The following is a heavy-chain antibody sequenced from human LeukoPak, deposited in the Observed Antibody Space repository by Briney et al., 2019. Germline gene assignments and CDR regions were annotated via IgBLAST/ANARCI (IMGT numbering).Heavy chain of an antibody. V-gene: IGHV1-69*13. CDR3: ARGCSSTSCYRVAFDI. J-gene: IGHJ3*02. CDR2: IIPIFGTA. Sequence: PVKVSCKASGGTFSSYAISWVRQAPGQGLEWMGGIIPIFGTANYAQKFQGRVTITADESTSTAYMELSSLRSEDTAVYYCARGCSSTSCYRVAFDIWGQGTMVTVSS. CDR1: GGTFSSYA. D-gene: IGHD2-2*02.